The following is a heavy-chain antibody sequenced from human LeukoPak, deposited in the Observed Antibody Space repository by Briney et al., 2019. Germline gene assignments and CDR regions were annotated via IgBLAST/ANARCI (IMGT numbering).Heavy chain of an antibody. D-gene: IGHD1-7*01. Sequence: SETLSLTCTVSGGSISSYYWGWIRQPAGKGLEWIGRIYTSGNTNYNPSLESRVTMSIDTSKNQFSLKLSSVTAADTAVYYCARGAETTSFDSWGQGALVTVSS. J-gene: IGHJ4*02. CDR1: GGSISSYY. V-gene: IGHV4-4*07. CDR3: ARGAETTSFDS. CDR2: IYTSGNT.